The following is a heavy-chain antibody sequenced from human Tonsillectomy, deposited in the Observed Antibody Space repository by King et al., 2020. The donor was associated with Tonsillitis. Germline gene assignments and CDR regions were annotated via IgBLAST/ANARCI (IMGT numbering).Heavy chain of an antibody. D-gene: IGHD3-10*01. Sequence: QLQESGSGQVKPSQTLSLTCAVSGGSISSGGYSWSWIRQPPGKGLEWIGYIYHSGSTYYNPSLKSRVTISVDRSKNQFSLKLSSVTAADTAVYYCAREQTYYYGSGSYSPWGQGTLVTVSS. CDR1: GGSISSGGYS. CDR3: AREQTYYYGSGSYSP. V-gene: IGHV4-30-2*01. CDR2: IYHSGST. J-gene: IGHJ4*02.